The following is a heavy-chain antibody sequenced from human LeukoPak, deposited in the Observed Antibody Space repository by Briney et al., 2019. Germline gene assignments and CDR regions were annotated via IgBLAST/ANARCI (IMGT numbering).Heavy chain of an antibody. Sequence: GGSLRLSCAASGFTFSGYTMNWVRQAPGKGLEWVAYISSSSTTIYYADSVKGRSTISRDNAKNSLYLQMNSPSADDTHVFYCARDLNCPNGVSPYRFGPLDYWGQGTLVTVSS. CDR1: GFTFSGYT. J-gene: IGHJ4*02. CDR2: ISSSSTTI. D-gene: IGHD2-8*01. CDR3: ARDLNCPNGVSPYRFGPLDY. V-gene: IGHV3-48*04.